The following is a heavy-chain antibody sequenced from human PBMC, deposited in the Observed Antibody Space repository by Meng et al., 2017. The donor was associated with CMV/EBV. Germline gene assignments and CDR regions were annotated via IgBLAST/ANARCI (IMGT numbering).Heavy chain of an antibody. D-gene: IGHD1-26*01. CDR2: ISAYNGNT. CDR1: GYTFTSYG. V-gene: IGHV1-18*01. Sequence: VKVSCKASGYTFTSYGISWVRQAPGQGLEWMGWISAYNGNTNYAQKLQGRVTMTTDTSTSTAYMELRSLRSDDTAVYYCARVGPYSGSYSDDYWGQGTLVTVSS. J-gene: IGHJ4*02. CDR3: ARVGPYSGSYSDDY.